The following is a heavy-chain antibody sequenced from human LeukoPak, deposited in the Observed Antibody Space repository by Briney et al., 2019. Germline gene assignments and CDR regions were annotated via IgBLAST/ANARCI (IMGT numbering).Heavy chain of an antibody. V-gene: IGHV3-21*01. CDR1: EFTFSSYS. D-gene: IGHD2-2*02. CDR2: ISSTSGYI. CDR3: ARGVVPAAIPPRSYYYYYYMDV. Sequence: GGSLRLSCAASEFTFSSYSMNWVRQAPGKGLEWVSSISSTSGYIYYADSVKGRFTISRDNAKNSLFLQMSSLRAEDTAVYYCARGVVPAAIPPRSYYYYYYMDVWGKGTTVTVSS. J-gene: IGHJ6*03.